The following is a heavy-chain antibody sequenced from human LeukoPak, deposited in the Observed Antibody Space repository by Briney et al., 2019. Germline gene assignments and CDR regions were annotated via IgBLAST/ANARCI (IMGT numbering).Heavy chain of an antibody. D-gene: IGHD3-9*01. Sequence: GASVKVSCKASGYTLTGYYMHWVRQAPGQGLEWMGWINPNSGGTNYAQKFQGRVTMTRDTSISTAYMELSRLRSDDTAVYYCARSSGELRYFDWLFNWFDPWGQGTLVTVSS. CDR1: GYTLTGYY. CDR2: INPNSGGT. J-gene: IGHJ5*02. CDR3: ARSSGELRYFDWLFNWFDP. V-gene: IGHV1-2*02.